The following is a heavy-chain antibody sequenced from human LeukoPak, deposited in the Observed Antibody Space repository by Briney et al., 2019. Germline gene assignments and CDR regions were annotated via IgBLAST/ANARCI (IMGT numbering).Heavy chain of an antibody. J-gene: IGHJ6*02. CDR1: GGSVSSGSYY. CDR3: ARVTGSGKDYPYYYYGIDV. Sequence: SETLSLTCTVSGGSVSSGSYYWSWIRQPPGKGLEWIGYIYYSGSTNYNPSLKSRVTISVDTSKNQFSLKLSSVAPEDTAMYYCARVTGSGKDYPYYYYGIDVWGQGTTVTVSS. V-gene: IGHV4-61*01. D-gene: IGHD2-15*01. CDR2: IYYSGST.